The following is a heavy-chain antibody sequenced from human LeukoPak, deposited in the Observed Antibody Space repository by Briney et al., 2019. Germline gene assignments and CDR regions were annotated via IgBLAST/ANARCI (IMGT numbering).Heavy chain of an antibody. CDR1: GFTFSIYA. D-gene: IGHD3-10*01. CDR2: ISDSGDST. CDR3: AKVQLLWFGELFVPHFDD. V-gene: IGHV3-23*01. J-gene: IGHJ4*02. Sequence: PGGSLRLSCAASGFTFSIYAMTWVRQAPGRGLEWVSGISDSGDSTYYADSVKGRLSISRHNSKNTLYLQLNTLRAEDTAVYYCAKVQLLWFGELFVPHFDDWGQGTLATVSS.